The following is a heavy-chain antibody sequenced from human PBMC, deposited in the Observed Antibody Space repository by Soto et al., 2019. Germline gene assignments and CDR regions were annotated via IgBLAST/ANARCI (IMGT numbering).Heavy chain of an antibody. CDR2: INAGNGNT. CDR1: GYTFTSYA. D-gene: IGHD2-21*02. V-gene: IGHV1-3*01. Sequence: ASEKVSCKASGYTFTSYAMHWVRQAPGQRHEWKGWINAGNGNTKYSQKFQGRVTITRDTSASTAYMELSSLRSEATAGYGGARSIVVVPALGYWGQGTLVTV. CDR3: ARSIVVVPALGY. J-gene: IGHJ4*02.